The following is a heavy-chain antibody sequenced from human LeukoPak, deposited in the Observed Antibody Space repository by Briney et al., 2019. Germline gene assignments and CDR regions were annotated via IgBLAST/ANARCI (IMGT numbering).Heavy chain of an antibody. CDR3: ARDRVTGGLWLPFDY. CDR1: GYTFTGYY. V-gene: IGHV1-2*02. J-gene: IGHJ4*02. Sequence: ASVKVSCKASGYTFTGYYMHWVRQAPGQGLEWMGWINPNSGGTNYAQKFQGRVTMTRDTSISTAYMELSRLRSDDTAVYYCARDRVTGGLWLPFDYWGQGTLVTVSS. CDR2: INPNSGGT. D-gene: IGHD5-18*01.